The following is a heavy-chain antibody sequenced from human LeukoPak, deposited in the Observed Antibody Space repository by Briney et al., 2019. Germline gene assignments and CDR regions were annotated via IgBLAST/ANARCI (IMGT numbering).Heavy chain of an antibody. J-gene: IGHJ4*02. CDR1: GGSISSYY. V-gene: IGHV4-59*01. CDR3: AKDEGRDYFDY. D-gene: IGHD1-26*01. Sequence: PSETLSLTCTVSGGSISSYYWSWIRQPPGKGLEWIGYIYYSGSTNYNPSLKSRVTISVDTSKNQFSLKLSSVTAADTAVYYCAKDEGRDYFDYWGQGTLVTVSS. CDR2: IYYSGST.